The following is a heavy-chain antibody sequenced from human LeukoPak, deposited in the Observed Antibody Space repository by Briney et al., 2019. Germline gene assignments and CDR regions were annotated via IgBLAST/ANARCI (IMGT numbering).Heavy chain of an antibody. CDR2: IKQDGSEK. J-gene: IGHJ3*02. CDR3: AREVGATNAFDI. CDR1: GFTFSNYW. D-gene: IGHD1-26*01. V-gene: IGHV3-7*04. Sequence: QIGGSLRLSCATAGFTFSNYWMTWVRQAPGKGLEWVANIKQDGSEKYYVDSVKGRFTISRDNAKNSLYLQMNSLRAEDTAVYYCAREVGATNAFDIWGQGTMVTVSS.